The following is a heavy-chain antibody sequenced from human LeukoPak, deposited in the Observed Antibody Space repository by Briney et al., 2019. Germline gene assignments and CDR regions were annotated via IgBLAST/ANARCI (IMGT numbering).Heavy chain of an antibody. D-gene: IGHD3-22*01. Sequence: PSETLSLTCTVSGGSISSSSYYWDWIRQPPGKGLEWIGSIYYSGSTNYKPSLKSRVTISVETSKNQFSLKLRSVTAADTAVYYCARVTGYMIEDYFDYWGQGTLVTVSS. J-gene: IGHJ4*02. CDR2: IYYSGST. V-gene: IGHV4-39*07. CDR3: ARVTGYMIEDYFDY. CDR1: GGSISSSSYY.